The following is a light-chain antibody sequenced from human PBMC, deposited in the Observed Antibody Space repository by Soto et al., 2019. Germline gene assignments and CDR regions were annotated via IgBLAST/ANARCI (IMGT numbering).Light chain of an antibody. CDR1: SSDIGDYNY. V-gene: IGLV2-14*03. CDR3: SSYTSTTTLVV. J-gene: IGLJ2*01. CDR2: DVS. Sequence: QSALTQPASVSGSPGQSVIISCTGTSSDIGDYNYVSWYQQHPGKAPKLMIYDVSNRPSGVSNRFSGSKSGNTASLTISGLQAEYEADYYCSSYTSTTTLVVVGGGTKLTVL.